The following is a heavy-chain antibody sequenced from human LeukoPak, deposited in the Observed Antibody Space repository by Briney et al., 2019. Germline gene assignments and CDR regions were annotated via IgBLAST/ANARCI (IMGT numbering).Heavy chain of an antibody. J-gene: IGHJ4*02. CDR2: INGYGSST. CDR3: ARDAPGNTALDY. CDR1: GFTFISYW. D-gene: IGHD5-18*01. V-gene: IGHV3-74*01. Sequence: PGGSLRLSCAASGFTFISYWMHWVRQAPGKGLVWVPRINGYGSSTDFADSVKGRFTISRDNAKNTLYLQMTSLRAEDTAVYYCARDAPGNTALDYWGQGTLVTVSS.